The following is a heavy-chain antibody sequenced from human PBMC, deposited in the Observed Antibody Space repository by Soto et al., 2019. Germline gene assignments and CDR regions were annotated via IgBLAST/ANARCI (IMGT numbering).Heavy chain of an antibody. D-gene: IGHD2-2*01. J-gene: IGHJ6*02. CDR1: GYTFTSYG. CDR3: ATRVVTADPPTLYYYYGMDV. Sequence: ASVKVSCKASGYTFTSYGISWVRQAPGQGLEWMGWISAYNGNTNYAQKLQGRVTMTTDTSTSTAYMELRSLRSDDTAVYYCATRVVTADPPTLYYYYGMDVWGQGTTVTVSS. CDR2: ISAYNGNT. V-gene: IGHV1-18*01.